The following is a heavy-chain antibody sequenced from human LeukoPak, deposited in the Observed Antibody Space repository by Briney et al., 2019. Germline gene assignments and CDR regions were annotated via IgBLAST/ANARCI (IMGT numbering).Heavy chain of an antibody. CDR3: ARERGGYCSSTSCHTPSYYYGMDV. J-gene: IGHJ6*04. V-gene: IGHV4-34*01. CDR1: GGSFSGYY. D-gene: IGHD2-2*01. Sequence: SETLSLTCAVYGGSFSGYYWGWIRQPPGKGLEWIGEINHSGSTNYNPSLKSRVTISVDTSKNQFSLKLSSVTAADTAVYYCARERGGYCSSTSCHTPSYYYGMDVWGKGTTVTVSS. CDR2: INHSGST.